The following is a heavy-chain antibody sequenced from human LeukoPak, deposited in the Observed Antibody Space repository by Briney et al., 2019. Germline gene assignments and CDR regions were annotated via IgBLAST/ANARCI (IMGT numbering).Heavy chain of an antibody. Sequence: PGGSLRLSCTTSGFNFNYDFMAWVRQAPGKGLEWLATIDKDGSGTEYIDSVRGRFTISRDNTKKSIYLQMSSLSADDTAVYFCATEYWYRHDYWGQGILVTVSS. V-gene: IGHV3-7*01. CDR1: GFNFNYDF. D-gene: IGHD6-13*01. CDR2: IDKDGSGT. J-gene: IGHJ4*02. CDR3: ATEYWYRHDY.